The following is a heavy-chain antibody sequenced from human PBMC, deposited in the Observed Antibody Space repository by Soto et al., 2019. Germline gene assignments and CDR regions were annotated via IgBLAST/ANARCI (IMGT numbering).Heavy chain of an antibody. CDR1: GFNFGDFA. V-gene: IGHV3-20*04. CDR2: INWNGIST. CDR3: ARDGFQYDDGGYYEFDY. D-gene: IGHD3-22*01. J-gene: IGHJ4*02. Sequence: AGGSLRLSCAVSGFNFGDFAMSWVRQAPGKGLEWVSGINWNGISTSYRDSVKGRFIISRDDAQNSLYLQMNSLRAEDTALYYCARDGFQYDDGGYYEFDYWGQGTMVTVSS.